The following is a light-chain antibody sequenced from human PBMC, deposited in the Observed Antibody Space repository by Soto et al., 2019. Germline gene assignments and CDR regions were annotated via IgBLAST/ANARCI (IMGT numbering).Light chain of an antibody. V-gene: IGLV2-14*01. Sequence: QSALTQPASVSGSPGQSITISCTEASSDIDGYNYVSWYQQHPVKAPKLIIYDVTNRPSGVSNRFSGSKSDNTASLTISGLQAEDEADYYCSSYTSSSTYVFGTGTKVTVL. CDR1: SSDIDGYNY. CDR2: DVT. J-gene: IGLJ1*01. CDR3: SSYTSSSTYV.